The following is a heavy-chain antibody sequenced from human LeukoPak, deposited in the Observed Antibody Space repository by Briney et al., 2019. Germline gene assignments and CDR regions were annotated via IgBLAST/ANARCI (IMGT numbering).Heavy chain of an antibody. CDR2: ISSSGSTI. V-gene: IGHV3-48*03. J-gene: IGHJ4*02. Sequence: GGSLRPSCAVSGFTFSSYEMNWVRQAPGKGLEWVSYISSSGSTIYYADSVKGRFTISRDNAKSSLYLQMNSLRAEDTAVYYCASTETMVRGVIPDENDYWGQGTLVTVSS. CDR3: ASTETMVRGVIPDENDY. CDR1: GFTFSSYE. D-gene: IGHD3-10*01.